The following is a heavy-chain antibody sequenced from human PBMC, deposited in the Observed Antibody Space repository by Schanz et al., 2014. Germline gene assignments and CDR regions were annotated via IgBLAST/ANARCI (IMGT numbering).Heavy chain of an antibody. D-gene: IGHD2-15*01. CDR2: ISSSGTTI. J-gene: IGHJ5*02. Sequence: QLVGSGGGLIQPGGSLRLSCTASGFAFSSYSMNWVRQAPGKGLEWVSYISSSGTTIYYADSVKGRFTISRDNSKNTLYLQMNSLRAEDTAVYYCARDLEGCDSGGGGFDPWGQGALVTVSS. CDR3: ARDLEGCDSGGGGFDP. V-gene: IGHV3-48*01. CDR1: GFAFSSYS.